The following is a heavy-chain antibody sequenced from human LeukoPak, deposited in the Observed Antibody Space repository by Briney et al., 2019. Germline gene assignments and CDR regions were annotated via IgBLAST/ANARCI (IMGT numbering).Heavy chain of an antibody. CDR2: IYYSGST. V-gene: IGHV4-59*01. CDR3: ARTYSSSFRGGHYYYYYMDV. J-gene: IGHJ6*03. Sequence: SETLSLTCTVSGGSISSYYWSWIRQPPGKGLEWIGYIYYSGSTNYNPSLKSRVTISVDTSKNQFSLKLSSVTAADTAVYYCARTYSSSFRGGHYYYYYMDVWGKGTTVTVSS. CDR1: GGSISSYY. D-gene: IGHD6-6*01.